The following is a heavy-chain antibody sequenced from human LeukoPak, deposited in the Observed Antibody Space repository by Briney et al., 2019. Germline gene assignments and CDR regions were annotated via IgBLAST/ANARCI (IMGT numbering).Heavy chain of an antibody. CDR1: GFTVSADY. J-gene: IGHJ4*02. CDR2: IYSSGSI. Sequence: SGGSLRLSCAASGFTVSADYMSWVRQAPGKGLEWVSIIYSSGSIYYADSVKGRVTISRDNSKNTVYLQMNSLRAEDTAVYYCARTPGGSGNFFDYWGQGTLVTVSS. D-gene: IGHD3-10*01. V-gene: IGHV3-53*01. CDR3: ARTPGGSGNFFDY.